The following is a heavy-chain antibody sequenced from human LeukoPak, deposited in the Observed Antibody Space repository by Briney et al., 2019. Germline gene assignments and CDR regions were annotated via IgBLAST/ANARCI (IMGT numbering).Heavy chain of an antibody. CDR3: ARDARVSADY. D-gene: IGHD1-26*01. J-gene: IGHJ4*02. CDR1: GYSFTRYG. CDR2: IDPNSGDT. V-gene: IGHV1-2*06. Sequence: GASVKVSCKASGYSFTRYGISWVRQAPGQGLEWIGRIDPNSGDTSYAQDFQGRVTMTRDTSISTAYMELSRLRSDDTAVYYCARDARVSADYWGQGTLVTVSS.